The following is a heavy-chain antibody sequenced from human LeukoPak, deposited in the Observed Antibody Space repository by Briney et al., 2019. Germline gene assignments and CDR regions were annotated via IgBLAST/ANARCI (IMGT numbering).Heavy chain of an antibody. J-gene: IGHJ4*02. CDR1: GYSISSGGYY. D-gene: IGHD3-10*01. Sequence: SETLSLTCTVSGYSISSGGYYWSWIRQHPGKGLEWIGYIYTSGNTYYNPSLKSRVDILLDTSKNQFSLKLSSVTAADTAVYYCARDLLGRGGSFDYWGQGTLVTVSS. V-gene: IGHV4-31*03. CDR3: ARDLLGRGGSFDY. CDR2: IYTSGNT.